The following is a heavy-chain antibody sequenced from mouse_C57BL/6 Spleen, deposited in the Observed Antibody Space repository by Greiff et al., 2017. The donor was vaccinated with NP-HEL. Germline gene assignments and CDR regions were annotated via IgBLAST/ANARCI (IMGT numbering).Heavy chain of an antibody. V-gene: IGHV1-64*01. Sequence: VQLQQSGAELVKPGASVKLSCKASGYTFTSYWMHWVKQRPGQGLEWIGMIHPNSGSTNYNEKFKSKATLTVDKSSSTAYMQLSSLTSEDSAVYYCAQSFYYGSSYGWYFDVWGTGTTVTVSS. J-gene: IGHJ1*03. D-gene: IGHD1-1*01. CDR1: GYTFTSYW. CDR2: IHPNSGST. CDR3: AQSFYYGSSYGWYFDV.